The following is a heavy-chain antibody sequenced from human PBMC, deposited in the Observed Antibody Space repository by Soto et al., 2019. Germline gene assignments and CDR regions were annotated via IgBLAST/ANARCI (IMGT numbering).Heavy chain of an antibody. CDR1: GYTFTDYA. CDR2: INVGNGNT. Sequence: ASVKVSCKASGYTFTDYAIHWVRQAPGQGLEWMGWINVGNGNTGYSRKFQGRVTNARDMSARKAYIEVTSLTSEDTAIYYCAREAAHYTPLDNCGKGTLVNVSS. J-gene: IGHJ4*02. D-gene: IGHD6-25*01. V-gene: IGHV1-3*01. CDR3: AREAAHYTPLDN.